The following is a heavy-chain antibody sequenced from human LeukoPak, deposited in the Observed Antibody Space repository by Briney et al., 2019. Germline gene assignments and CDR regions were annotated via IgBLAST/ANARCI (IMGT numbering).Heavy chain of an antibody. CDR2: VNTNSGGT. D-gene: IGHD3-10*01. CDR3: ARGRGGTIIRGYLDS. J-gene: IGHJ4*02. V-gene: IGHV1-8*01. CDR1: VYTSTNFD. Sequence: ASVTVSCKASVYTSTNFDIMWVRQATGQGLAWMGWVNTNSGGTGYAQKFQGRVSITRDTSIGTAYMELSSLRSEDTAIYYCARGRGGTIIRGYLDSWGQGTLVSVSS.